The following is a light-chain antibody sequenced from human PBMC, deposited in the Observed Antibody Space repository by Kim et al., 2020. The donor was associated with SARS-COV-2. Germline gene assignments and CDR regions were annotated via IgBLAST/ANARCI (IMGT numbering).Light chain of an antibody. CDR2: SNN. V-gene: IGLV1-44*01. J-gene: IGLJ3*02. CDR3: AAWDDSLNGPV. CDR1: SSNIGSNT. Sequence: QSALTQPPSASGTPGQTVTISCSGSSSNIGSNTVNWYQQLPGTAPKLLIYSNNQRPSGVSDRFSGSKSGTSASLAISGLQSEDEADYYCAAWDDSLNGPVFGGGTQLTVL.